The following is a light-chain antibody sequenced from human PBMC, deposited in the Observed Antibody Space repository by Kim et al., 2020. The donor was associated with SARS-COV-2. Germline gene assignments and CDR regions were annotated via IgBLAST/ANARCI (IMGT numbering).Light chain of an antibody. CDR1: QSVSSY. V-gene: IGKV3-11*01. CDR2: DAS. CDR3: QQRSNWPSLA. Sequence: EIVLTQSPATLSLSPGERATLSCRASQSVSSYLAWYQQKPGQAPRLLIYDASNRATGIPARFSGSGSGTDFTLTISSLEPDDFAVYYFQQRSNWPSLAFGGGTKVEIK. J-gene: IGKJ4*01.